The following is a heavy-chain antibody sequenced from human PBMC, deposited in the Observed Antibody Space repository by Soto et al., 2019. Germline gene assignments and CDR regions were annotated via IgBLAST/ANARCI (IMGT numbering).Heavy chain of an antibody. V-gene: IGHV1-2*02. CDR1: GYSFAGHY. Sequence: ASVKVSCKTSGYSFAGHYLHWVRQAPGQGLDWMGWINPNSGGTIYAQRFQGRVTMTRDTSISTAYMVLTSLRSGDTAVYYCARDSHYDILTGYSRNAFDMWGRGTVVTVS. CDR2: INPNSGGT. D-gene: IGHD3-9*01. CDR3: ARDSHYDILTGYSRNAFDM. J-gene: IGHJ3*02.